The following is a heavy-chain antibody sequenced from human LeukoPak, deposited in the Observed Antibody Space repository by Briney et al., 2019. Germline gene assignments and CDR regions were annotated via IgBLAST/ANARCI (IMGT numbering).Heavy chain of an antibody. CDR1: GYTFTSYY. Sequence: ASVKVSCKASGYTFTSYYMHWVRQAPGQGLEWMGIINPSGGSTSYAQKFQGRVTMTRDMSTSTVYMELSSLRSEDTAVYYCARAGITMIVVVSPPDYWGQGTLVTVSS. V-gene: IGHV1-46*01. CDR3: ARAGITMIVVVSPPDY. CDR2: INPSGGST. J-gene: IGHJ4*02. D-gene: IGHD3-22*01.